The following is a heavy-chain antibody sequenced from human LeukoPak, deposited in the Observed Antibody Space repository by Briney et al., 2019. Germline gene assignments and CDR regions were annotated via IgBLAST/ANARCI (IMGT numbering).Heavy chain of an antibody. D-gene: IGHD3-22*01. V-gene: IGHV3-20*04. CDR3: ARGVYDSSGYYFRWYYFDY. CDR2: INWNGGGT. CDR1: GFTFDDYG. Sequence: PGGSLRLSCAASGFTFDDYGMSWVRQAPGKGLEWVSGINWNGGGTGYADSVKGRFTISRDNAKNSLYLQMNSLRAEDTALYYCARGVYDSSGYYFRWYYFDYWGQGALVTVSS. J-gene: IGHJ4*02.